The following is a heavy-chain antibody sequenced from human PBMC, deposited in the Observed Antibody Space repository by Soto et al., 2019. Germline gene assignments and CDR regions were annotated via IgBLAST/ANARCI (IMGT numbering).Heavy chain of an antibody. Sequence: VASVKVSCKAPGGTFSSYAISWVRQAPGQGLEWMGGIIPIFGTANYAQKFQGRVTITADESTSTAYMEPSSLRSEDTAVYYCARAFSGWFHFDYWGQGTLVTVSS. CDR1: GGTFSSYA. CDR3: ARAFSGWFHFDY. V-gene: IGHV1-69*13. D-gene: IGHD2-15*01. J-gene: IGHJ4*02. CDR2: IIPIFGTA.